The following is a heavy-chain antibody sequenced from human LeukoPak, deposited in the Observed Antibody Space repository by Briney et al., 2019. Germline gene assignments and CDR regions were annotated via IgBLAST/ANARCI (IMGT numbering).Heavy chain of an antibody. CDR3: AKVVPRYCSGGSCYPDY. J-gene: IGHJ4*02. CDR1: GFTFSSYA. V-gene: IGHV3-23*01. D-gene: IGHD2-15*01. Sequence: GGSLRLSCAASGFTFSSYAMSWVRQAPGKGLEWVSAISGSGGSTYYADSVKGRFTISRDNSKNTLYLQMNSLRAEDTAVYCCAKVVPRYCSGGSCYPDYWGQGTLVTVSS. CDR2: ISGSGGST.